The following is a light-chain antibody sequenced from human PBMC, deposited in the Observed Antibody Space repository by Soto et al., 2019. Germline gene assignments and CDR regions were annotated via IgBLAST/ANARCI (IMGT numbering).Light chain of an antibody. J-gene: IGKJ1*01. CDR2: AAS. Sequence: AIRMTQSPSSFSASAGDRVTITCRASQGISSYLAWYQQKPGKAPKLLIYAASTLQSGVPSRFSGSGSGTEFTLTISYLQSEDFATYYCQHYDTYPRTFGQGTKVEIK. CDR1: QGISSY. CDR3: QHYDTYPRT. V-gene: IGKV1-8*01.